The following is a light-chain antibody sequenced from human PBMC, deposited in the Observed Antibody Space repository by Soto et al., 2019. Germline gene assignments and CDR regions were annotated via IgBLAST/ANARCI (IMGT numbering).Light chain of an antibody. CDR2: TAS. CDR1: QGISSN. CDR3: QQRNSYPIT. Sequence: DIQLTQSPSFLSASVGDRVTITCRASQGISSNLAWYQQKPGKAPNLLIYTASTLQSGVPSRFSGSGSGTEFTLTISSLQPEDFATYYCQQRNSYPITFGQGTRLEIK. J-gene: IGKJ5*01. V-gene: IGKV1-9*01.